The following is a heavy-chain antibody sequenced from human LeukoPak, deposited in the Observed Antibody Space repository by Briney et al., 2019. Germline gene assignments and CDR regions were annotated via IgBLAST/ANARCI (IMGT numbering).Heavy chain of an antibody. J-gene: IGHJ4*02. Sequence: SQTLSLTCTVSGGSISSGDYYWSWIRQPPGKGLEWIGCIYYSGGTYSNPSLKSRVTMSVDTSKNQFSLKLSSVTAADTAVYYCARDRGGYGAQQDYWGQGTLVTVSS. V-gene: IGHV4-30-4*08. CDR1: GGSISSGDYY. D-gene: IGHD3-16*01. CDR3: ARDRGGYGAQQDY. CDR2: IYYSGGT.